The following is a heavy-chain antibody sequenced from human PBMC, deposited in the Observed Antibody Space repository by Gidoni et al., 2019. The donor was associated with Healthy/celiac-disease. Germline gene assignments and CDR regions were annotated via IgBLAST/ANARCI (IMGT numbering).Heavy chain of an antibody. J-gene: IGHJ4*02. D-gene: IGHD1-26*01. Sequence: EVQLVESGGGLVQPGGYLRLSCAAAGFTCSDHYMDWVRQAPGKGLEWVGRTRTKAHLSTTAYAASVKGRFTISRDDSKNSLYLQMTSLKTEDPAVYYCARGGVSGSFYPFDYWGQGTLVTVSS. CDR1: GFTCSDHY. V-gene: IGHV3-72*01. CDR3: ARGGVSGSFYPFDY. CDR2: TRTKAHLSTT.